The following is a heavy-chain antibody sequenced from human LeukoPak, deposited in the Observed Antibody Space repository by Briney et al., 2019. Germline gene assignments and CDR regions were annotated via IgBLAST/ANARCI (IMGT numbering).Heavy chain of an antibody. CDR2: INPNSGGT. V-gene: IGHV1-2*02. CDR3: ARRKDCSGGSCYLTGYMDV. CDR1: GYNFIGSY. Sequence: ASVRVSCKASGYNFIGSYIHWMRQAPGQGLEWMGWINPNSGGTNYAQKFQGRVTMTRDTSISTAYMELSRLRSDDTAVYYCARRKDCSGGSCYLTGYMDVWGKGTTVTVSS. J-gene: IGHJ6*03. D-gene: IGHD2-15*01.